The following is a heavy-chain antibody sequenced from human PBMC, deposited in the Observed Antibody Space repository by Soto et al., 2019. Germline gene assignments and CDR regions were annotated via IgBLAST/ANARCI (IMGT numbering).Heavy chain of an antibody. V-gene: IGHV3-48*02. D-gene: IGHD2-21*02. Sequence: MESGGGLVYPGGSLRLSCVGSGFRFSDHSMHWVRQAPGKGLQWISYISSNSDTTYYADSVKGRFTVSRDNAKNALFLQMNSLRDDDTATYYCARLPKGSLVTAWGQGARVTVSS. CDR1: GFRFSDHS. J-gene: IGHJ4*02. CDR3: ARLPKGSLVTA. CDR2: ISSNSDTT.